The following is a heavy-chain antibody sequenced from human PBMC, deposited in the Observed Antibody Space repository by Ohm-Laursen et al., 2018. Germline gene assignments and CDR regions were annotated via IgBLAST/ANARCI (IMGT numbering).Heavy chain of an antibody. D-gene: IGHD6-13*01. CDR2: ISSSGSTI. Sequence: LSLTCAASGFTFSDYYMSWIRQAPGKGLEWVSYISSSGSTIYYADSVKGRFTISRDNAKNSLYLQMNSLRAEDTAVYYCARDAGYSSSWRHFDYWGQGTLVTVSS. CDR3: ARDAGYSSSWRHFDY. J-gene: IGHJ4*02. V-gene: IGHV3-11*01. CDR1: GFTFSDYY.